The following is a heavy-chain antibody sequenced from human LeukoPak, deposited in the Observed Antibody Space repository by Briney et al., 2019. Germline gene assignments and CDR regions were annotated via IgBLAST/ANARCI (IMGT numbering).Heavy chain of an antibody. CDR2: ISSSSSYI. CDR3: ARDSSGRRSEYDY. D-gene: IGHD3-3*01. Sequence: PGGSLRLSCAASGFTFSSYSMNWVRQAPGKGLEWVSSISSSSSYIYYADSVKGRFTISRDNAKNSLYLQMNSLRAEDTAVYYCARDSSGRRSEYDYWGQGTLVTVSS. CDR1: GFTFSSYS. V-gene: IGHV3-21*04. J-gene: IGHJ4*02.